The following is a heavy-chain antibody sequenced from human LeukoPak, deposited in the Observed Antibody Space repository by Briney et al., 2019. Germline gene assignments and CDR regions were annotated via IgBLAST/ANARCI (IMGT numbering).Heavy chain of an antibody. V-gene: IGHV4-34*01. D-gene: IGHD4-17*01. CDR3: ASYGDRNWFDP. CDR2: INHSGST. Sequence: SETLSLTCAVYGGSFSGYYWSWIRQPPGKGLEWIGEINHSGSTNYNPSLKSRVAISVDTSKNQFSLKLSSVTAADTAVYYCASYGDRNWFDPWGQGTLVTVSS. J-gene: IGHJ5*02. CDR1: GGSFSGYY.